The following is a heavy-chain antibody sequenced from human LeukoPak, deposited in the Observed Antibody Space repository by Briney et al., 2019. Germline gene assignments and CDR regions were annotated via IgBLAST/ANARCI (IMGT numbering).Heavy chain of an antibody. CDR2: MRYDGRNK. J-gene: IGHJ4*02. V-gene: IGHV3-30*02. CDR1: GFTFSNYG. Sequence: PGGSLRLSCAAYGFTFSNYGMQWVRQAPGKGMEWVAFMRYDGRNKDYADSVKGRFSISRDNSKNTLFLQMNSLRPDDTAVYYCAKHTYPVLIGSSYFFDNWGQGTQVTVSS. D-gene: IGHD3-9*01. CDR3: AKHTYPVLIGSSYFFDN.